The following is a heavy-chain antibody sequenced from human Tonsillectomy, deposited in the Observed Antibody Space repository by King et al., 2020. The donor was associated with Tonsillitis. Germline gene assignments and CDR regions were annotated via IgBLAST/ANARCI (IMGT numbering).Heavy chain of an antibody. J-gene: IGHJ4*02. CDR3: ARDDRRDGYNRPFDY. Sequence: VQLVESGGGLVQPGGSLRLSCAASGFTFSDYEMNWVRQAPGKGLEWISFISSSGSSIYYADSEKGRFTISRDNAKNSLYLQMSSLRAEDTALYYCARDDRRDGYNRPFDYWGQGTLVTVSS. D-gene: IGHD5-24*01. CDR1: GFTFSDYE. V-gene: IGHV3-48*03. CDR2: ISSSGSSI.